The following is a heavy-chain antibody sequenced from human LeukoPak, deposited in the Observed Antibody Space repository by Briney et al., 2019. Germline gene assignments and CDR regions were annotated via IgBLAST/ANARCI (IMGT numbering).Heavy chain of an antibody. CDR2: ISGSGGST. Sequence: GGSLRLSCAASGFTFSSYAMSWVRQAPGKGLEWVSAISGSGGSTYYADSVKGRFTISRDNSKNTLHLQMNSLRAEDTAFYCCAKDRGYSSSWYFSDYWGQGTLVTVSS. V-gene: IGHV3-23*01. CDR3: AKDRGYSSSWYFSDY. J-gene: IGHJ4*02. D-gene: IGHD6-13*01. CDR1: GFTFSSYA.